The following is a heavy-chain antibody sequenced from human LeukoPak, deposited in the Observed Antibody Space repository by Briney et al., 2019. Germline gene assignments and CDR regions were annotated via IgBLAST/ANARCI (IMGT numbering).Heavy chain of an antibody. V-gene: IGHV3-30*02. CDR1: GFTFSSYG. J-gene: IGHJ4*02. CDR2: IRYDGSDK. Sequence: GGSLRLSCAASGFTFSSYGMHWVRQAPGKGLEWVAFIRYDGSDKYYADSVKGRFTISRDNSKNTLYLQMNSLRAEDTAVYYCAKDPSYSSGSYFEYCGQGSLVTVSS. CDR3: AKDPSYSSGSYFEY. D-gene: IGHD3-10*01.